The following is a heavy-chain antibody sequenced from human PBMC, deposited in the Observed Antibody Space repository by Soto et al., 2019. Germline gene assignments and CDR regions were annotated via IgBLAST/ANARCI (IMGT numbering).Heavy chain of an antibody. CDR1: GFSLTTSGVG. CDR3: AHRVLRTVFGLVTTTAIYFDF. J-gene: IGHJ4*02. V-gene: IGHV2-5*02. Sequence: QITLNESGPTVVRPTETLTLTCRCSGFSLTTSGVGVGWIRQSPGKAPEWLALIYWDDDKRSSASLKSRLTITKDTSKNQFVLTVSDLDPTDTSTYYCAHRVLRTVFGLVTTTAIYFDFWGQGTPVAVSS. D-gene: IGHD3-3*01. CDR2: IYWDDDK.